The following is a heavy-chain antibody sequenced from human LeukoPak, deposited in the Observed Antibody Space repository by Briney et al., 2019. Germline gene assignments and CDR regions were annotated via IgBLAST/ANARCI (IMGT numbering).Heavy chain of an antibody. D-gene: IGHD3-3*01. Sequence: VASVKVSCKASGYTFTRYGISWVRQAPGQGLEWMGWISAYNGNTNYAQKLQGRVTMTTDTSTSTAYMEMRSLRSDDTAVYYCAREDHHGFWSGYSTDNWFDPWGQGTLVTISS. V-gene: IGHV1-18*01. CDR2: ISAYNGNT. CDR3: AREDHHGFWSGYSTDNWFDP. CDR1: GYTFTRYG. J-gene: IGHJ5*02.